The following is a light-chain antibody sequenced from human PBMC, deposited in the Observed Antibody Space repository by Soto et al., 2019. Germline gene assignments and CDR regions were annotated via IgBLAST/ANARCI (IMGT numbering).Light chain of an antibody. CDR3: AAWDDSLNGAV. Sequence: QSVLTQPPSASGTPGQRVTISCSGSSSNIGSNVVHWYQQLPGTAPKVLIYDNNQRPSGVPDRFSGSKSGTSASLAISGLQSEDEADYYCAAWDDSLNGAVFGGGTKLTVL. CDR1: SSNIGSNV. CDR2: DNN. J-gene: IGLJ2*01. V-gene: IGLV1-44*01.